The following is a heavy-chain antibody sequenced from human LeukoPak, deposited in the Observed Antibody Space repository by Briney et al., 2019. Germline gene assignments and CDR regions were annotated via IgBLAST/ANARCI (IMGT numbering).Heavy chain of an antibody. D-gene: IGHD3-10*01. CDR3: ARLGTYWSNYYFEY. V-gene: IGHV5-51*01. J-gene: IGHJ4*02. Sequence: GGSLKISCQGSGYSFTTYWIGWVRQMPGKGLECMGIIYPGDSDTRYSPPFQGQVTISADKSINTAYLQWSSLKASDTAMYYCARLGTYWSNYYFEYWGQGTLVTVSS. CDR1: GYSFTTYW. CDR2: IYPGDSDT.